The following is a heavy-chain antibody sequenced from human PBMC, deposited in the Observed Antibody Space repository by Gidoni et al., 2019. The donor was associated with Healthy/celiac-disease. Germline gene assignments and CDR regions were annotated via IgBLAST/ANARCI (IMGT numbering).Heavy chain of an antibody. CDR1: GFPFDDYG. D-gene: IGHD6-19*01. CDR3: ARDQYSSGGAIDY. V-gene: IGHV3-20*01. Sequence: EVQLVESGGGLVRPGGSLRLSCAASGFPFDDYGMSWVRQAPGKGLEWGSGINWNGGRTGYADSVKGRFTISRDNAKNSLYLQKNSLRAEDTALYHCARDQYSSGGAIDYWGQGTLVTVSS. J-gene: IGHJ4*02. CDR2: INWNGGRT.